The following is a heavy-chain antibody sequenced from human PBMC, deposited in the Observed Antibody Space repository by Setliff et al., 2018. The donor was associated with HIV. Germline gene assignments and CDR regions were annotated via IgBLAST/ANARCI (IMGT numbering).Heavy chain of an antibody. Sequence: GASVKVSCKASGYTFTGYYIHWVRQAPGQGLEWVGRINPNSGDTNYAQKFQGRVTMTRDTSINTAYMDLGRLRSDDTAVYYCARRGVGTSDAFDLWGQGTMVTV. CDR1: GYTFTGYY. CDR2: INPNSGDT. J-gene: IGHJ3*01. D-gene: IGHD2-8*01. V-gene: IGHV1-2*06. CDR3: ARRGVGTSDAFDL.